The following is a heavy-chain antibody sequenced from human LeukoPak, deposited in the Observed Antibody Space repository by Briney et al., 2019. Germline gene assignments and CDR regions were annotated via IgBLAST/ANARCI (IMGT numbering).Heavy chain of an antibody. D-gene: IGHD6-19*01. J-gene: IGHJ4*02. Sequence: SETLSLTCAGYGGSFSGYYWSWIRQPPWKGLEWIGEINYSGSTNYNPSLKSRVTISVDTSKNQFSLKLSSVTAADTAVYYCARDVYEQWLPGAFDYWGQGTLVPVSS. CDR1: GGSFSGYY. CDR3: ARDVYEQWLPGAFDY. V-gene: IGHV4-34*01. CDR2: INYSGST.